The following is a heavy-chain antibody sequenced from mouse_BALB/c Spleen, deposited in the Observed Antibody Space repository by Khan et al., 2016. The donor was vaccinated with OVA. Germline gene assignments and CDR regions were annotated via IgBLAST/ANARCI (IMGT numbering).Heavy chain of an antibody. CDR3: SSSFVDSHAINY. D-gene: IGHD2-13*01. J-gene: IGHJ4*01. Sequence: EVQLVESGGGLVKPGGSLKLSCSASGFTFSTYGMSWVRQTPEKRLEWVATISSGGHYTFYPDSVKGRFTISRDNAKNTLYLQMSSLRSEDTAMXYCSSSFVDSHAINYWGQGTSFTVSS. V-gene: IGHV5-9-3*01. CDR1: GFTFSTYG. CDR2: ISSGGHYT.